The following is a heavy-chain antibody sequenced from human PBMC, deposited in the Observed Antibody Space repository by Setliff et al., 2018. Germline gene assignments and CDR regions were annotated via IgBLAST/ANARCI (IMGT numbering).Heavy chain of an antibody. D-gene: IGHD5-12*01. V-gene: IGHV1-69*10. CDR1: GGSISSYA. CDR2: IIPILGIA. Sequence: ASVKVSCKASGGSISSYAISWVRQAPGQGLEWMGGIIPILGIANYAQKFQGRVTITADKSTSTAYMELSSLRSEDTAVYYCARPAVATDVSRQLDYWGQGTLVTVSS. CDR3: ARPAVATDVSRQLDY. J-gene: IGHJ4*02.